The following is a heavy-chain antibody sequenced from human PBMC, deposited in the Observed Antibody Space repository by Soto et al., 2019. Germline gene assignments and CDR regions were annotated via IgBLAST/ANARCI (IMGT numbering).Heavy chain of an antibody. V-gene: IGHV1-2*02. CDR2: INPNSGGT. CDR3: ASNLVDCSSTSFYTCSGDY. J-gene: IGHJ4*02. CDR1: GYTFTGYY. D-gene: IGHD2-2*02. Sequence: GASVKVSCKASGYTFTGYYMHWVRQAPGQGVEWMGWINPNSGGTNYAQKFQGRVTMTRDTSISTADMELSRRGSGDTGVNYCASNLVDCSSTSFYTCSGDYWGQGTPVPVSS.